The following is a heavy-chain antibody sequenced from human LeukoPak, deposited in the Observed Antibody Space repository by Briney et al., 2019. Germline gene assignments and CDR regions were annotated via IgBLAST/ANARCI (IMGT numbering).Heavy chain of an antibody. J-gene: IGHJ4*02. CDR2: VNPDDSDT. Sequence: GESLKISCKGSGYSFTSHWIGCVRQMPGKGLEWMGIVNPDDSDTIYSPSFQGQVTISADESITTAYLQWSSLKASDTAMYYCARLRWPRGGRSSFDYWGQGALVTVSS. V-gene: IGHV5-51*01. CDR1: GYSFTSHW. D-gene: IGHD3-10*01. CDR3: ARLRWPRGGRSSFDY.